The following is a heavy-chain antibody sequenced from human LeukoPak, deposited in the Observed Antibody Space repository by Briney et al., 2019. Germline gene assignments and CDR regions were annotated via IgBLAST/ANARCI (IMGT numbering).Heavy chain of an antibody. CDR2: IKQDGSEK. J-gene: IGHJ3*02. D-gene: IGHD6-19*01. V-gene: IGHV3-7*01. Sequence: GGSLRLSCAASGFTFSNAYMIWVRQAPGKGLEWVANIKQDGSEKYYVDSVKGRFTISRDNAKNSLYVQMNSLRAEDTAVYYCARQWLDDAFDIWGQGTMVTVSS. CDR1: GFTFSNAY. CDR3: ARQWLDDAFDI.